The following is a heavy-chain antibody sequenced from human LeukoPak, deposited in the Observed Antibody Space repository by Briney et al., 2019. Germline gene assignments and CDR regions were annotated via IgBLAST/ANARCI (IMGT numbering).Heavy chain of an antibody. J-gene: IGHJ4*02. D-gene: IGHD4-17*01. V-gene: IGHV4-4*07. Sequence: SETLSLTCTVSGDSMTENYWNWIRQPAGEGLEWIGRVYSTGGTNYSPSLKSRVTISVDKSKCQFSLKLSSVTAADTAVYYCARSLYGDYYFDYWGQGTLVTVSS. CDR3: ARSLYGDYYFDY. CDR1: GDSMTENY. CDR2: VYSTGGT.